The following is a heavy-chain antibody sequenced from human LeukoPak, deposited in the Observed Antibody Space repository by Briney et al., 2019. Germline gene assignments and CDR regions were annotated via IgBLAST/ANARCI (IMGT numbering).Heavy chain of an antibody. CDR3: ARGPSDCSSTSCYSYYYYYYGMDV. J-gene: IGHJ6*02. CDR2: INHSAST. V-gene: IGHV4-34*01. CDR1: GGSFSGYY. D-gene: IGHD2-2*01. Sequence: SETLSLTCAVYGGSFSGYYWSWIRQPPGKGLEWIGEINHSASTNYNPSLKSRVTISVDTSKNQFSLKLSSVTAAGTAVYYCARGPSDCSSTSCYSYYYYYYGMDVWGQGTTVTVSS.